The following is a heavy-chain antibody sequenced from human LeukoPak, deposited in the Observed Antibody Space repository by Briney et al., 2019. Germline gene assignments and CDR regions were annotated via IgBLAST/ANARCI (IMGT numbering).Heavy chain of an antibody. CDR1: GGSFSGYY. CDR2: INHSGST. D-gene: IGHD3-3*01. CDR3: AREGYDFWSGTSEFDP. Sequence: SETLSLTCAVYGGSFSGYYWSWIRQPPGKGLEWIGEINHSGSTNYNPSLKSRVTISVDTSKNQFSLKLSSVTAADTAVYYCAREGYDFWSGTSEFDPWGQGTLVTVSS. V-gene: IGHV4-34*01. J-gene: IGHJ5*02.